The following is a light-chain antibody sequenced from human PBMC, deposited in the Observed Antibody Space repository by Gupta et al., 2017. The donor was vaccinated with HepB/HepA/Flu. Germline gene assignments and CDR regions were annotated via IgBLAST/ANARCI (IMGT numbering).Light chain of an antibody. Sequence: EIVMTQSPDTLSVSPGDRATLSCRASQTVLSNLAWYQHKPGQAPRLLIYRASIRATGIPDRFSGSGSGTEFTLTISSLQSEDFAVYYCQQYNNWPTWTFGQGTKVEIK. CDR3: QQYNNWPTWT. CDR1: QTVLSN. J-gene: IGKJ1*01. CDR2: RAS. V-gene: IGKV3-15*01.